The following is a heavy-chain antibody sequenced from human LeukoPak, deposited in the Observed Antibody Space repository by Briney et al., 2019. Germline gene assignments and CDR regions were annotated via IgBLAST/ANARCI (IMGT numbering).Heavy chain of an antibody. Sequence: KPSETLSLTCTVSGGSISSYYWSWIRQPAGKGLEWIGRIYTSGSTNYNPSLKGRVTMSVDTSKNQFSLKLSSVTAADTAVYYCARCSTGTYYYYYYMDVWGKGTTVTVSS. D-gene: IGHD1-1*01. CDR3: ARCSTGTYYYYYYMDV. CDR1: GGSISSYY. J-gene: IGHJ6*03. V-gene: IGHV4-4*07. CDR2: IYTSGST.